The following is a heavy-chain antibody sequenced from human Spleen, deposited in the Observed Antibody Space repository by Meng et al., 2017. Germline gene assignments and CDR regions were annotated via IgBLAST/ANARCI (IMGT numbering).Heavy chain of an antibody. D-gene: IGHD4-11*01. J-gene: IGHJ4*02. CDR2: INHSGST. CDR3: ARGPTTMAHDFDY. CDR1: GGSFSDYY. V-gene: IGHV4-34*04. Sequence: HLKQGGAELLHATATLSRTVVVLGGSFSDYYWSWIRQPPRKGLEWIGEINHSGSTNNNPSLESRATISVDTSQNNLSLKLSSVTAADSAVYYCARGPTTMAHDFDYWGQGTLVTVSS.